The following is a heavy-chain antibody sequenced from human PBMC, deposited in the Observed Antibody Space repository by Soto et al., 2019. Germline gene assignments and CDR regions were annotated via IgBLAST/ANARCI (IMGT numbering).Heavy chain of an antibody. J-gene: IGHJ5*01. CDR1: GDSINSPGYS. CDR2: ISHSGST. V-gene: IGHV4-30-2*01. Sequence: QLQLQESGSGLVKPSQTLSLTCAVSGDSINSPGYSWSWIRQLPGKGLEWIGSISHSGSTSYHPSLTSRVVISGDTSANLLSLMLTSVTAADTAVYYCARSEGMGVTTFDFWGQGTHVIVSS. CDR3: ARSEGMGVTTFDF. D-gene: IGHD1-26*01.